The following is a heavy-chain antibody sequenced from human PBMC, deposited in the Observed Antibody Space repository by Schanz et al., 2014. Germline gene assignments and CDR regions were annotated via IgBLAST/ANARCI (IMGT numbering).Heavy chain of an antibody. D-gene: IGHD5-12*01. CDR3: ARKVVATIGGYYDN. V-gene: IGHV3-23*01. J-gene: IGHJ4*02. Sequence: EVQLLESGGGLVQPGGSLRLSCAASGFTFTNYAMSWVRQAPGKGLEWVSLISDSGDTAYYADSVKGRFTISRDNSKNTLYLQMNSLRAEDTAVYYCARKVVATIGGYYDNWGQGTLVTVSS. CDR1: GFTFTNYA. CDR2: ISDSGDTA.